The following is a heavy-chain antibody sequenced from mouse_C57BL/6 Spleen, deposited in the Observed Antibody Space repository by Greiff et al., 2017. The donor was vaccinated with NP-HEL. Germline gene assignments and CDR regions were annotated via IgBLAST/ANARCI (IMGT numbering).Heavy chain of an antibody. D-gene: IGHD2-3*01. J-gene: IGHJ3*01. CDR1: GYAFSSSW. Sequence: VQLQQSGPELVKPGASVKISCKASGYAFSSSWMNWVKQRPGKGLEWIGRIYPGDGDTNYNGKFKGKATLTADKSSSTAYMQLSSLTSEDSAVYVCASSGVYDGYYGFAYWGQGTLVTVSA. V-gene: IGHV1-82*01. CDR2: IYPGDGDT. CDR3: ASSGVYDGYYGFAY.